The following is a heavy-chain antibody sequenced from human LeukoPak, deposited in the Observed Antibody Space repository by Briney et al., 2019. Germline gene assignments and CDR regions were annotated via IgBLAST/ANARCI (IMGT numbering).Heavy chain of an antibody. V-gene: IGHV5-51*01. D-gene: IGHD6-13*01. J-gene: IGHJ4*02. CDR1: GYSFTSYW. Sequence: GESLKISCKGSGYSFTSYWIGWVRQMPGKGLEWMGIIYSGDSDTRYSPSFQGQVTISADKSISTAYLQWSSLKASDTAMYYCARISPIAAAGFFFDYWGQGTLVTVSS. CDR2: IYSGDSDT. CDR3: ARISPIAAAGFFFDY.